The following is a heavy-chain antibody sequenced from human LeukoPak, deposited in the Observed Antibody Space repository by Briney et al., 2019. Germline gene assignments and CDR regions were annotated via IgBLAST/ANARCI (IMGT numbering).Heavy chain of an antibody. D-gene: IGHD3-3*01. CDR1: RFTFSSFG. CDR2: IRSDGSNK. CDR3: ATNPYEGVDY. Sequence: GGSLRLSCAASRFTFSSFGMHWVRQAPGQGLEWVAFIRSDGSNKYYADSVKGRFAISRDNSKNTLYLQMNSLRAEDTAVYYCATNPYEGVDYWGQGTLVTVSS. J-gene: IGHJ4*02. V-gene: IGHV3-30*02.